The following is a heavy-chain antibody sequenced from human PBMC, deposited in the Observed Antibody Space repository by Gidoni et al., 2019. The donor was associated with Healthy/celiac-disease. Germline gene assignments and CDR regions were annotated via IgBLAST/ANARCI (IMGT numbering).Heavy chain of an antibody. Sequence: QVQLQESSPGLVKPSQTLSLTCTVSGSPIRSGGYYWGWIRQHPGKGLAWIGYIYSRVSTYYNPYLKSGFTISVDTSKNPFFLQLSSVTAADTAVYYCARWYDFWSGYPHNWFDPWGQGTLVTVSS. J-gene: IGHJ5*02. V-gene: IGHV4-31*03. D-gene: IGHD3-3*01. CDR1: GSPIRSGGYY. CDR3: ARWYDFWSGYPHNWFDP. CDR2: IYSRVST.